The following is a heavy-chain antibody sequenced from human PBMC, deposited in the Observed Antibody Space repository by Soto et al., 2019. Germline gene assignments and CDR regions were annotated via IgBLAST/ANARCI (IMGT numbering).Heavy chain of an antibody. J-gene: IGHJ6*02. Sequence: QVQLVQSGAEVKKPGSSVKVSCKASGGTFSSYAISWVRQAPGQGLEWMGGVIPIFGTANYAQKFQGRVTITADESTSTAHMELSSLRSEDTAVYYCARVPGYCSGGSCYNYYYGMDVWGQGTTVTVSS. CDR2: VIPIFGTA. D-gene: IGHD2-15*01. V-gene: IGHV1-69*01. CDR3: ARVPGYCSGGSCYNYYYGMDV. CDR1: GGTFSSYA.